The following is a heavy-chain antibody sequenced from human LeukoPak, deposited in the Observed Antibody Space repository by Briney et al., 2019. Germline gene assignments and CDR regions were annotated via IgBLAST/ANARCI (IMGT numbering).Heavy chain of an antibody. V-gene: IGHV3-30-3*01. CDR3: ARDQDYGVIDY. CDR1: GFTFSSYA. Sequence: GGSLRLSCAASGFTFSSYAMHWVRQAPGKGLEWVAVISYDGSNKYYADSVKGRFTISRDNSKNTLYLQMNSLRAEDTAVYYCARDQDYGVIDYWGQGTLVTVSS. CDR2: ISYDGSNK. J-gene: IGHJ4*02. D-gene: IGHD4-17*01.